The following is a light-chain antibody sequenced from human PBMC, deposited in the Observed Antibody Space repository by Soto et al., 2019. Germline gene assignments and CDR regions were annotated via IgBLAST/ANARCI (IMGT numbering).Light chain of an antibody. Sequence: EIVLTQSPATLSLSPGERATLSCSASQSVSSYLAWYQQKPGQAPRLLIYDASNRSTGIPARFSGSGSGTDFTLTISRLEPEDFAVSYCQQRSNWPATFGQGTKVEIK. CDR2: DAS. CDR1: QSVSSY. V-gene: IGKV3-11*01. J-gene: IGKJ1*01. CDR3: QQRSNWPAT.